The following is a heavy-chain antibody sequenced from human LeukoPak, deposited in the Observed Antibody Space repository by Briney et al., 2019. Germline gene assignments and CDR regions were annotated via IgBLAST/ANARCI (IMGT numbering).Heavy chain of an antibody. J-gene: IGHJ2*01. D-gene: IGHD1-26*01. CDR2: IYYSGST. V-gene: IGHV4-31*03. CDR3: ARVELRPYFDL. Sequence: SETLSLTCTVSGGSISSGGYYWSWIRQHPGKGLEWIGYIYYSGSTYYNPSLKSRVTISVDTSKNQFSLKLSSVTAADTAVYYCARVELRPYFDLWGRGTLVTVSS. CDR1: GGSISSGGYY.